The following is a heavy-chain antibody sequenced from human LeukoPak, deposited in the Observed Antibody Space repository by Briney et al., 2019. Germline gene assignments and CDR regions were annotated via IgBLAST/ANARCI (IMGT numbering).Heavy chain of an antibody. J-gene: IGHJ4*02. CDR2: ISSSSSTI. CDR1: GFTFSSYN. V-gene: IGHV3-48*02. Sequence: GGSLSLSCAASGFTFSSYNMNWVRQAPGKGLEWVSYISSSSSTIYYADSVKGRFTISRDNAKNSLYLQMNSLRDEDTAVYYCGLRIDYWGQGMLVTVSS. CDR3: GLRIDY. D-gene: IGHD5/OR15-5a*01.